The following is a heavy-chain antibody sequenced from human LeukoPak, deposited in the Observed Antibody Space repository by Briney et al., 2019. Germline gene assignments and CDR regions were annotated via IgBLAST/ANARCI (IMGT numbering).Heavy chain of an antibody. CDR1: GYTFTSYG. V-gene: IGHV1-18*01. Sequence: ASVKVSCKASGYTFTSYGISWVRQAPGQGLELMGWISAYNGNTNYAQKLQGRVTMTTDTSTSTAYMELRSLRSDEPAVYYCARDLAMTTVHFDYWGQGTLVTVSS. J-gene: IGHJ4*02. CDR3: ARDLAMTTVHFDY. CDR2: ISAYNGNT. D-gene: IGHD4-11*01.